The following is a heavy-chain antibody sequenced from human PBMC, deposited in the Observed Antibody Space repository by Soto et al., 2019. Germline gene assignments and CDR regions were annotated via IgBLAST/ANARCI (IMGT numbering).Heavy chain of an antibody. Sequence: EVQLVESGGGLVKPGGSLRLSCAASGFTFSSYSMNWVRQAPGKGLEWVSSISSSSSDIYYEDSVKGRCTISRDNDKNSLYLQMNSLRAAATAVYYCARGLILRVLEWQSPLGYWGQGTLVTVSS. J-gene: IGHJ4*02. V-gene: IGHV3-21*01. CDR3: ARGLILRVLEWQSPLGY. D-gene: IGHD3-3*01. CDR2: ISSSSSDI. CDR1: GFTFSSYS.